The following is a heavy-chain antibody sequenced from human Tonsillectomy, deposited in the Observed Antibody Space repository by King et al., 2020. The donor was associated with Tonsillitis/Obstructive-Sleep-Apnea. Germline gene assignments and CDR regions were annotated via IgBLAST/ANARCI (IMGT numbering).Heavy chain of an antibody. V-gene: IGHV3-11*05. CDR3: AREISSYYYMDV. Sequence: VQLVESGGGLVKPGGSLRLSCAASGLTFSDSFMHCIRQAPGKGLEWFSYISTNRRYTKYADSVKGRFSISRDNAKNSLYLQMNSLRAEDTAVYYCAREISSYYYMDVWGKGTTVTVSS. D-gene: IGHD2/OR15-2a*01. J-gene: IGHJ6*03. CDR2: ISTNRRYT. CDR1: GLTFSDSF.